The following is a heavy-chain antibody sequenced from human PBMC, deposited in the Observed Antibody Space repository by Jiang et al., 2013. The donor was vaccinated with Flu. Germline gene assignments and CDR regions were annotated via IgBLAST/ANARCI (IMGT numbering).Heavy chain of an antibody. Sequence: GAEVKKPGESLKISCKGSGYSFTSYWIGWVRQMPGKGLEWMGIIYPGDSDTRYSPSFQGQVTISADKSISTAYLQWSSLKASDTAMYYCARSLYSGSYFNAFDIWGQGTMVTVSS. CDR3: ARSLYSGSYFNAFDI. J-gene: IGHJ3*02. CDR2: IYPGDSDT. V-gene: IGHV5-51*01. CDR1: GYSFTSYW. D-gene: IGHD1-26*01.